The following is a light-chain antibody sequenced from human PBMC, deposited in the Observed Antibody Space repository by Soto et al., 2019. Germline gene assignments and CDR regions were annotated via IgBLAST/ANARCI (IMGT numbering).Light chain of an antibody. CDR3: QQNDNLRWT. CDR1: QDISTF. CDR2: DAS. V-gene: IGKV1-33*01. Sequence: DIQLTQSPSSLSASVGDRVTITCQASQDISTFLNWYQQKQGKXANLLIYDASELQTGVPSRFSGSGSGTDFTFTINSLQPEDIETYYCQQNDNLRWTFGQGTKVDIK. J-gene: IGKJ1*01.